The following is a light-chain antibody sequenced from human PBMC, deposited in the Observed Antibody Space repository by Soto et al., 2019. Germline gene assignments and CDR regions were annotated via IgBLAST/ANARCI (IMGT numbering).Light chain of an antibody. V-gene: IGKV3-15*01. CDR2: GAS. CDR1: QSVSNN. Sequence: EIVLTQSPGTLSLSPGERATLSFRASQSVSNNYLAWYQQKPGQAPRLLIYGASTRATGIPARFSGSGSGTDFTLTISSLQSEDFAVYYCQQYNNWPPWTFGQGTKVDIK. CDR3: QQYNNWPPWT. J-gene: IGKJ1*01.